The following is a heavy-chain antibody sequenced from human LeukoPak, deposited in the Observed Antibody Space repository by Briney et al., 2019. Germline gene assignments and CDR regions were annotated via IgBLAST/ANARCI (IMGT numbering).Heavy chain of an antibody. CDR1: EYSFTRYW. D-gene: IGHD6-13*01. V-gene: IGHV5-51*01. Sequence: GESLKISCKSSEYSFTRYWIGWVRQMPGKGLEWMGLIYPGDSDTRYSPSFQGQVTISADKSISTAYLQWSSLQASDTAMYYCARLVAAAGIRYFEYWGQGTLVTVSS. CDR2: IYPGDSDT. CDR3: ARLVAAAGIRYFEY. J-gene: IGHJ4*02.